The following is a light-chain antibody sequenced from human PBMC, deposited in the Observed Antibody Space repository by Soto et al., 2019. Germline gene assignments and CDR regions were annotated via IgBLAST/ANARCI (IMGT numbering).Light chain of an antibody. CDR2: EGS. V-gene: IGLV2-23*01. CDR3: CSSAGSSTPYV. J-gene: IGLJ1*01. CDR1: SSDVGSYNL. Sequence: QSVLTQPASVSGSPGQPITISCTGTSSDVGSYNLVSWYQQHPGKAPKLMIYEGSKRPSGVSNRFSGSKSGNTASLTISGLQAEDEADYYCCSSAGSSTPYVFGTGSKVTVL.